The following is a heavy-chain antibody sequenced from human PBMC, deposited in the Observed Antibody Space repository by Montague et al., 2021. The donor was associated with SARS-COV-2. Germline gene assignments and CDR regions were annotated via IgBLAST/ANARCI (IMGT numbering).Heavy chain of an antibody. CDR2: IDWDDE. CDR1: GFSLSTSGMC. J-gene: IGHJ4*02. CDR3: AHKRSGWPIEFGY. D-gene: IGHD6-19*01. V-gene: IGHV2-70*11. Sequence: PALVKPTQTLTLTCTFSGFSLSTSGMCVSRIRQPPGKALEWLARIDWDDEYYSTSLKTRLTISKDTSKNQVVLTVTNMDPVDTATYYCAHKRSGWPIEFGYWGQGALVTVSS.